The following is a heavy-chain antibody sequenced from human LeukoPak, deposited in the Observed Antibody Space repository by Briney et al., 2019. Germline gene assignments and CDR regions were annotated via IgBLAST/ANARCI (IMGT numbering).Heavy chain of an antibody. V-gene: IGHV4-39*01. CDR3: ARHDRGGLDAFDI. J-gene: IGHJ3*02. D-gene: IGHD3-16*01. Sequence: SETLSLTCTVSGGSITRSTDYWGWIRQPPGKGLEWIGSINYSGITYYNPSLKSRVTKSVDTSKNQFSLNLNSVTAADTAVYDCARHDRGGLDAFDIWGQGTMVTVFS. CDR1: GGSITRSTDY. CDR2: INYSGIT.